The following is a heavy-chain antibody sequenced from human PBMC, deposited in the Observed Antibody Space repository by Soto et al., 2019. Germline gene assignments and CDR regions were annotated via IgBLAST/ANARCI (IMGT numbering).Heavy chain of an antibody. J-gene: IGHJ5*02. CDR3: ARSRPLAARPRFQNWFDP. V-gene: IGHV1-69*01. Sequence: QVQLVQSGAEVKKPGSSVNVSCKASGGTFSSYAISWVRQAPGQGLEWMGGIIPIFGTANYGQKFQGRVTITADESTSRASLELSSLRSEEPAVYYCARSRPLAARPRFQNWFDPWGQGTLVTVSS. CDR1: GGTFSSYA. D-gene: IGHD6-6*01. CDR2: IIPIFGTA.